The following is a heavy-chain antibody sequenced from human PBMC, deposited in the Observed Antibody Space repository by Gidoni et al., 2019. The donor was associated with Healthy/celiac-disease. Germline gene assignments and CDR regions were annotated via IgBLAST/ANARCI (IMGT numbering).Heavy chain of an antibody. Sequence: SISSGSYYWSWIRQPAGKGLEWIGRIYTSGSTNYNPSLKSRVTISVDTSKNQCSLKLSSVTAADTAVYYCARRLLEQDMDVWGQGTTVTVS. CDR1: SISSGSYY. D-gene: IGHD3-3*01. J-gene: IGHJ6*02. V-gene: IGHV4-61*02. CDR3: ARRLLEQDMDV. CDR2: IYTSGST.